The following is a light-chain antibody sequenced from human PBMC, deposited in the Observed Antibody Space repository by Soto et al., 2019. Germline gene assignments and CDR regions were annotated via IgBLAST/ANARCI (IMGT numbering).Light chain of an antibody. Sequence: EIVLTQSPATLSLSPGERVTLSCRASQSVSSSYSAWYQQKPGQAPRLLIYGASSRAAGIPDRFSGSGSGTDFTLTINRLEPDDFAVYFCQQYGNSPRTFGQGTKVEIK. CDR1: QSVSSSY. CDR2: GAS. J-gene: IGKJ1*01. V-gene: IGKV3-20*01. CDR3: QQYGNSPRT.